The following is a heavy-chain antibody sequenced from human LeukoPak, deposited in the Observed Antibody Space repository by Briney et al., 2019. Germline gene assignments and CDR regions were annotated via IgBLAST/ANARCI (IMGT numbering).Heavy chain of an antibody. D-gene: IGHD3-10*01. Sequence: GGSLRLSCAASGFTVSSSYMSWVRQAPGKGLEWVSLLNSGGTTSYADSVKGRFTISRDSSKNTLYLQMNSLRDEDTAVYFCARSPPWASVDCWGQGTLVTVSS. CDR3: ARSPPWASVDC. CDR1: GFTVSSSY. J-gene: IGHJ4*02. CDR2: LNSGGTT. V-gene: IGHV3-66*01.